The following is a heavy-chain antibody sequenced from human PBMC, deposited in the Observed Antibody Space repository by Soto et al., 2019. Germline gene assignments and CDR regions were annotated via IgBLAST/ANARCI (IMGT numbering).Heavy chain of an antibody. Sequence: WASVKVSCKASGYTFSGYYLHWLRQAPGQGPEWMGWIDPKSGGAHYANNFQGRVTLTWDTSLSTAYMDLSSLRSDDTAVYYCARAMASTWFDCWGQGSLVTVSS. D-gene: IGHD2-8*01. CDR2: IDPKSGGA. J-gene: IGHJ4*02. CDR3: ARAMASTWFDC. CDR1: GYTFSGYY. V-gene: IGHV1-2*07.